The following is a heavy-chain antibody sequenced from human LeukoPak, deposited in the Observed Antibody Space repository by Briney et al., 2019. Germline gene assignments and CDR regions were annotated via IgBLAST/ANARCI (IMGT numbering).Heavy chain of an antibody. CDR3: ARSPFPTSYSSYRTFDY. Sequence: SQTLSLTCAISGDSVSSNSAAWNWIRQSPSRGLEWLGRTYYRSKWYNDYAVSVKSRITINPDTSKNQFSLQLNSVTPEDTAVYYCARSPFPTSYSSYRTFDYWGQGTLVTVSS. V-gene: IGHV6-1*01. CDR1: GDSVSSNSAA. D-gene: IGHD6-6*01. CDR2: TYYRSKWYN. J-gene: IGHJ4*02.